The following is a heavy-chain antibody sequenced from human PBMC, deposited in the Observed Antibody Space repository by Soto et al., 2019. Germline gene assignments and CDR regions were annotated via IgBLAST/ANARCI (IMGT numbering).Heavy chain of an antibody. CDR1: GFSLSTSGVG. D-gene: IGHD5-12*01. CDR2: IYWDDDK. J-gene: IGHJ4*02. Sequence: QITLKESGPTLVKPTQTLTLTCTFSGFSLSTSGVGVGWIRQPPGKALEWLALIYWDDDKRYSPSLKSRLTITKDTSKNQVVLTMTNMDPVDTATYYCAHVYGGYDNFDYWGQGTLVTVSA. V-gene: IGHV2-5*02. CDR3: AHVYGGYDNFDY.